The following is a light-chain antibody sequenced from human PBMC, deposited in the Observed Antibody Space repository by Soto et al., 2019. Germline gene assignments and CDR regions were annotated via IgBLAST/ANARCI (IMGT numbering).Light chain of an antibody. CDR1: QNVNSN. Sequence: EIVMTQSPATLSVSPGERATLSCRASQNVNSNLAWYQQKPGQAPRLLIYGASTRATGIPARFSGSGSGTEFTLTISSLQSEDFAAYYCQQYNNWPYTFGQGTKLEIK. CDR3: QQYNNWPYT. V-gene: IGKV3-15*01. J-gene: IGKJ2*01. CDR2: GAS.